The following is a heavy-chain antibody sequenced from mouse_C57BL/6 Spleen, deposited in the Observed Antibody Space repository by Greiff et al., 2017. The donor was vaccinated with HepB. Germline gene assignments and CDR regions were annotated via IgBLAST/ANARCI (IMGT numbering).Heavy chain of an antibody. CDR1: GYTFTSYG. V-gene: IGHV1-81*01. CDR2: IYPRSGNT. CDR3: ARSFYGSSYLHWYFDV. D-gene: IGHD1-1*01. Sequence: QVQLQQSGAELARPGASVKLSCKASGYTFTSYGISWVKQRTGQGLEWIGEIYPRSGNTYYNEKFKGKATLTADKSSSTAYMELRSLTSEDSAVYFCARSFYGSSYLHWYFDVWGTGTTVTVSS. J-gene: IGHJ1*03.